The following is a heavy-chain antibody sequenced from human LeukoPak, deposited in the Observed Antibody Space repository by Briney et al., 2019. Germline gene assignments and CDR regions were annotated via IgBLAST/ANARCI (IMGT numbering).Heavy chain of an antibody. V-gene: IGHV4-59*01. D-gene: IGHD6-13*01. Sequence: SETLSLTCTVSGGSISSYYWSWIRQPPRKGLEWIGYIYYSGSTNYNPSLKSRVTISVDTSKNQFSLKLSSVTAADTAVYYCASSPQLDYFDYWGQGTLVTVSS. CDR2: IYYSGST. J-gene: IGHJ4*02. CDR1: GGSISSYY. CDR3: ASSPQLDYFDY.